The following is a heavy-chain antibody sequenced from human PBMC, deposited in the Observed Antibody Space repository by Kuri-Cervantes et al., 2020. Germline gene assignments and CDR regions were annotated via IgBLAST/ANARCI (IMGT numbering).Heavy chain of an antibody. Sequence: SETLSLTCTVSGGSISSYYWSWIRQPPGKGLEWIGYIYYSGSTNYNPSLKSRVTISVDMSKNQFSLKLSSVTAADTAVYYCARSSDYGDYDAFDIWGQGTMVTVSS. CDR2: IYYSGST. CDR1: GGSISSYY. D-gene: IGHD4-17*01. V-gene: IGHV4-59*13. CDR3: ARSSDYGDYDAFDI. J-gene: IGHJ3*02.